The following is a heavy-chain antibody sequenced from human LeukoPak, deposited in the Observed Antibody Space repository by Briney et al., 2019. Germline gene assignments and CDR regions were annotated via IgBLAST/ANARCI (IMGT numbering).Heavy chain of an antibody. CDR2: IKSKTDGGTT. CDR1: GFTFSNAW. V-gene: IGHV3-15*01. Sequence: GGSLRLSCAASGFTFSNAWMSWVRQAPGKGLEWVGRIKSKTDGGTTDYAAPVKGRFTISRDDSKNTLYLQMNSLKTEDTAVYYCTTTMVRGVTAPRYWGQGTLVTVSS. J-gene: IGHJ4*02. D-gene: IGHD3-10*01. CDR3: TTTMVRGVTAPRY.